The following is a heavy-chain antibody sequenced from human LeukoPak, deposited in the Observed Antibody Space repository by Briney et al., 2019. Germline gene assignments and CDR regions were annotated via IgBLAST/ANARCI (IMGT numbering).Heavy chain of an antibody. D-gene: IGHD5-24*01. Sequence: GGSLRLSCAASGFIFSSYEMNWVRQAPGKGLEWVSGINWNGGSTGYADSVKGRFTISRDNAKNSLYLQMNSLRAEDTAVYYCARTKEMTTISYFDSWGQGTLVTVSS. CDR3: ARTKEMTTISYFDS. CDR1: GFIFSSYE. J-gene: IGHJ4*02. CDR2: INWNGGST. V-gene: IGHV3-20*04.